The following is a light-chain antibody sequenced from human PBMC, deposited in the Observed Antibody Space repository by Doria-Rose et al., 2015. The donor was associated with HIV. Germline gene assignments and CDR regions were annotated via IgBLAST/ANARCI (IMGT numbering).Light chain of an antibody. V-gene: IGLV2-23*02. CDR1: SSDVGTYNL. Sequence: QSVLTQPASVSGSPGQSITISCTGISSDVGTYNLVSWYQQHPGKAPKLMIPEVNKRPSGVSNRFSGSKSDNTASLTISGLQAEGEADYYCCSYAGSTTWVFGGGTELTVL. CDR3: CSYAGSTTWV. CDR2: EVN. J-gene: IGLJ3*02.